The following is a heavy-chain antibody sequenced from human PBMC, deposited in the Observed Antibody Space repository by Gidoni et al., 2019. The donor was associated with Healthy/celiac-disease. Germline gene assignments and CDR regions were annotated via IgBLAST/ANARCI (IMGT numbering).Heavy chain of an antibody. CDR3: ARDGKRIAARPPLDY. J-gene: IGHJ4*02. D-gene: IGHD6-6*01. CDR2: IKQDGSEK. CDR1: GFPFRSYW. V-gene: IGHV3-7*01. Sequence: EVQLVESGGGLVQPGGSLRLPCAASGFPFRSYWMSWVRQAPGKGLEWVANIKQDGSEKYYVDSVKGRFTISRDNAKNSLYLQMNSLRAEDTAVYYCARDGKRIAARPPLDYWGQGTLVTVSS.